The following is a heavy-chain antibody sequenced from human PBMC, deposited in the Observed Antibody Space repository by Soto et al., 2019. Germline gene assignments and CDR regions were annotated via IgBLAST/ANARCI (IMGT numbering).Heavy chain of an antibody. CDR1: GCTFTSYY. CDR3: ARDLRYFWSGTYYYYGMDV. Sequence: ASAKVSCKASGCTFTSYYMHWVRQAPGQGLEWMGVINPSGGSTSYAQKFQGRVTMTRDTSTSTVYMELSSLRSEDTAVYYCARDLRYFWSGTYYYYGMDVWGQGTTVKVSS. J-gene: IGHJ6*02. D-gene: IGHD3-3*01. CDR2: INPSGGST. V-gene: IGHV1-46*01.